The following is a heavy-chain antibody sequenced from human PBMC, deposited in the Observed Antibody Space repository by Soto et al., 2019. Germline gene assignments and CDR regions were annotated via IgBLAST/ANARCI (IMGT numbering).Heavy chain of an antibody. J-gene: IGHJ4*02. CDR3: ASRDPGTSVDY. Sequence: SETPSLTCAVSGGSFTSNNWWTWVRQPPGQGLEWIGEIYRTGSTNYNPSLKSRVTISLDRSENQFSLKVTSLTAADTAVYYCASRDPGTSVDYWGQGTLVTVSS. CDR1: GGSFTSNNW. D-gene: IGHD1-7*01. CDR2: IYRTGST. V-gene: IGHV4-4*02.